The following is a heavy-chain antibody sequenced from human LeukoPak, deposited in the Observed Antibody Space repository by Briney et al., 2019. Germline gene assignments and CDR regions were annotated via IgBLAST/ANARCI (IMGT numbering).Heavy chain of an antibody. D-gene: IGHD2-2*01. CDR3: ARLPVVIPAAGEPSDI. Sequence: GESMKISCKGAGYSFSNYWIGWVRQMPGKGLEGVGVIYPSDSDTRYSPSFQGQVTMSADKAISTAYLQWSSLKASDTAMYYCARLPVVIPAAGEPSDIWGQGTVVTVSS. J-gene: IGHJ3*02. CDR2: IYPSDSDT. V-gene: IGHV5-51*01. CDR1: GYSFSNYW.